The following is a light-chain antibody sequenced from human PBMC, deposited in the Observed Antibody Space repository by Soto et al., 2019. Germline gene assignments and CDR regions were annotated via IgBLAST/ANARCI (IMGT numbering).Light chain of an antibody. Sequence: ALTQPASVSGSPGQSITISCTGTSSDVGGYNYVSWYQQHPGKAPKLMIYEVSNRPSGVSNRFSGSKSGNTASLTISGLQAADEADYYCSLYTSENAYVFGTGTKV. CDR2: EVS. CDR1: SSDVGGYNY. CDR3: SLYTSENAYV. V-gene: IGLV2-14*01. J-gene: IGLJ1*01.